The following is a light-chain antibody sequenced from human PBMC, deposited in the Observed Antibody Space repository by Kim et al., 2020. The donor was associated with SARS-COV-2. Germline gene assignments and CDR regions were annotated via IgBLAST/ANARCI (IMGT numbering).Light chain of an antibody. V-gene: IGLV1-40*01. CDR2: GNT. Sequence: GVTISCTGSNSNIGAGYDVHWYQQLPGTAPKLLIYGNTDRPSGVPDRFSGSKSGTSASLAITGLQAEDEAEYYCQSYDDSLSGVLFGGGTQLTVL. CDR3: QSYDDSLSGVL. CDR1: NSNIGAGYD. J-gene: IGLJ2*01.